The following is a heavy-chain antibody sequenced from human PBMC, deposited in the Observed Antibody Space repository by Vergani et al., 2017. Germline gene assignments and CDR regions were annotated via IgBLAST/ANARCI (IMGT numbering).Heavy chain of an antibody. V-gene: IGHV3-23*01. CDR2: ISGSGGST. J-gene: IGHJ6*02. Sequence: EVQLLESGGGLVQPGGSLRLSCAASGFTFSSYAMSWVRQAPGKGLEWVSAISGSGGSTYSADYVKGRFTLARDSSKNTLYLQMNSLRAEDTAVYYCAKDNQGVRDFGPPSGMDVWGQGTTVTVSS. CDR3: AKDNQGVRDFGPPSGMDV. CDR1: GFTFSSYA. D-gene: IGHD2-21*01.